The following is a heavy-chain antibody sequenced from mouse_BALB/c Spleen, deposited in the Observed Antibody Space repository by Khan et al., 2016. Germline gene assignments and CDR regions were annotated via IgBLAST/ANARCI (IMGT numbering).Heavy chain of an antibody. Sequence: QIQLVQSGPELKKPGETVKISCKASGYTFTDYSMHWVKQTPGKGLKWMGWINTETGEPTYADDFKGRFAFSLETSASTAYSQITNLKNEDTATYFCARATLLRLLAYWGQGTLVTVSA. J-gene: IGHJ3*01. D-gene: IGHD1-2*01. V-gene: IGHV9-2-1*01. CDR2: INTETGEP. CDR1: GYTFTDYS. CDR3: ARATLLRLLAY.